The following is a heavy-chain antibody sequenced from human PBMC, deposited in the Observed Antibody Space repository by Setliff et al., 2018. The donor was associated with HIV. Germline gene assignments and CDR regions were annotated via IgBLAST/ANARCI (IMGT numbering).Heavy chain of an antibody. V-gene: IGHV3-23*01. Sequence: GGSLRLSCAASEFTFSVYAMSWLRQAPGKGLEWVSGISGSGSSTYYADSVKGRFTISSDNSKSIAYLQMNSLKTEDTAVYYCTRVEWDLQSEYWGQGTLVTVSS. J-gene: IGHJ4*02. CDR1: EFTFSVYA. CDR3: TRVEWDLQSEY. CDR2: ISGSGSST. D-gene: IGHD1-26*01.